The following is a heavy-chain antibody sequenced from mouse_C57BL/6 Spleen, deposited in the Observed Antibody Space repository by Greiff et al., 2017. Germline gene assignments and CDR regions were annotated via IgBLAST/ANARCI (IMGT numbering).Heavy chain of an antibody. J-gene: IGHJ1*03. Sequence: VQLQQSGAELVKPGASVKMSCKASGYTFTTYPIEWMKQNHGKSLAWIGNFHPYNDDTKYNEKFKGKATLTVEKSSSKVYLELSRLPADDAAVYYCARQDYYGSSYWYFDVWGTGTTVTVSS. CDR1: GYTFTTYP. D-gene: IGHD1-1*01. V-gene: IGHV1-47*01. CDR2: FHPYNDDT. CDR3: ARQDYYGSSYWYFDV.